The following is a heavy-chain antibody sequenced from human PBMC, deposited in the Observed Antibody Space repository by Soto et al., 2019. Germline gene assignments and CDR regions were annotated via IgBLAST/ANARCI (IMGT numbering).Heavy chain of an antibody. J-gene: IGHJ4*02. V-gene: IGHV5-51*01. D-gene: IGHD2-2*01. CDR2: IYPGDSDT. CDR1: GYSFTSYW. Sequence: GESLKISCKGSGYSFTSYWIGWVRQMPGKGLEWMGIIYPGDSDTRYSPSFQGQVTISADKSISTAYLQWSSLKASDTATYYCARTNLGYCSSTSCGYYFDYWGQGTLVTVSS. CDR3: ARTNLGYCSSTSCGYYFDY.